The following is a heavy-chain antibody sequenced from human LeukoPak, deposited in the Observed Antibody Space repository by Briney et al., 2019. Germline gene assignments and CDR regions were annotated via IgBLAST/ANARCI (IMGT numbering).Heavy chain of an antibody. V-gene: IGHV4-4*02. D-gene: IGHD1-26*01. J-gene: IGHJ3*02. CDR1: GGSISNENW. CDR3: TRGYSGKSVYAFDI. CDR2: IHHRGGT. Sequence: PSETLSLTCAVSGGSISNENWWSWVRQPPGKGLEWIGEIHHRGGTNYNPSLRSRVTISIDTSKNQFSLKLTSVTAADTAVYHCTRGYSGKSVYAFDIWGQGTMVTVSS.